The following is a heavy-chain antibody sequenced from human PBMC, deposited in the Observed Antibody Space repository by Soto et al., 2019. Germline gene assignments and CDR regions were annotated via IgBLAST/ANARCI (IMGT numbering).Heavy chain of an antibody. Sequence: EVQLVESGGGLVQPGGSLRLSCAASGFTFSSYWMHWVRQAPGKGLVWVSRINSDGGSTSYADSVKGRFTISRDNAKNTLYLQMNGLRAADTAVYYCARALGGCGDYPVFDYWGQGTLVTVSS. J-gene: IGHJ4*02. V-gene: IGHV3-74*01. CDR3: ARALGGCGDYPVFDY. CDR1: GFTFSSYW. D-gene: IGHD4-17*01. CDR2: INSDGGST.